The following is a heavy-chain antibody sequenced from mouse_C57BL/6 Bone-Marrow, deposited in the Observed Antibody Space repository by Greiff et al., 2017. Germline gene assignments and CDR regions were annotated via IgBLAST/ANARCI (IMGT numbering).Heavy chain of an antibody. CDR1: GYTFTDYY. CDR3: ARPLYYYGSRYVAY. D-gene: IGHD1-1*01. J-gene: IGHJ3*01. V-gene: IGHV1-19*01. CDR2: INPYNGGT. Sequence: VQLQQSGPVLVKPGASVKMSCKASGYTFTDYYMNWVKQSHGKSLEWIGVINPYNGGTSYNQKFKGKATLTVDKSSSTAYMELNSLTSEDSAVYYCARPLYYYGSRYVAYWGQGTLVTVSA.